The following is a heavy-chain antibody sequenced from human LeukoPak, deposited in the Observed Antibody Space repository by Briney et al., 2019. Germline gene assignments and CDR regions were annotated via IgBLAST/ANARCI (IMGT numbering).Heavy chain of an antibody. Sequence: SETLSLTCAVSGGSISSGGYSWSWIRQPPGKGLEWIGYIYHSGSTYYNPSLKSRVTISVDRSKNQFSLKLSSVTAADTAVYYCARVGAYYYGSGSYYFFDYWGQGTLVTVSS. CDR2: IYHSGST. J-gene: IGHJ4*02. CDR1: GGSISSGGYS. D-gene: IGHD3-10*01. CDR3: ARVGAYYYGSGSYYFFDY. V-gene: IGHV4-30-2*01.